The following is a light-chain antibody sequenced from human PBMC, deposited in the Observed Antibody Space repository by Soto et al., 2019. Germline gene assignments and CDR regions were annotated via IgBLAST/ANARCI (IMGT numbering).Light chain of an antibody. CDR2: EVI. J-gene: IGLJ2*01. CDR1: SSDVGRYNL. CDR3: CSYAGSNTVI. Sequence: QSVLTQSASVSGSPGQSITISCTGTSSDVGRYNLVSWYQQHPGTAPKLMSYEVIKRPSGVSNRFSGSKSGNTASLTISGLQGEDEADYFCCSYAGSNTVIFGGGTKLTVL. V-gene: IGLV2-23*02.